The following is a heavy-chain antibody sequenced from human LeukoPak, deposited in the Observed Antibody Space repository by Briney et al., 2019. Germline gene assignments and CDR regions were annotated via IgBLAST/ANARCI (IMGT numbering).Heavy chain of an antibody. J-gene: IGHJ4*02. CDR3: ARDGSQWLEVDY. D-gene: IGHD6-19*01. V-gene: IGHV1-18*01. CDR1: GCTFTSYG. CDR2: ISAYNGNT. Sequence: EASVKVSCKASGCTFTSYGICWVRQAPGQGLEWMGWISAYNGNTNYAQKLQGRVTMTTDTSTSTAYMELRSLRSDDTAVYYCARDGSQWLEVDYWGQGTLVTVSS.